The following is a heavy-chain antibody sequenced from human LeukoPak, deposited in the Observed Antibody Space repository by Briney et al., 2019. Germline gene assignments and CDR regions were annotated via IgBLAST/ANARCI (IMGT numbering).Heavy chain of an antibody. J-gene: IGHJ4*02. CDR3: ASLVEAGWLHDY. CDR1: GFTFSSYA. CDR2: ISGSGGST. Sequence: PGGSLRLSCAASGFTFSSYAMSWVRQAPGKGLEWVSAISGSGGSTYYADSVKGRFTISRDNSKSTLYLQMNSLRAEDTAVYYCASLVEAGWLHDYWGQGTLVTVSS. V-gene: IGHV3-23*01. D-gene: IGHD5-24*01.